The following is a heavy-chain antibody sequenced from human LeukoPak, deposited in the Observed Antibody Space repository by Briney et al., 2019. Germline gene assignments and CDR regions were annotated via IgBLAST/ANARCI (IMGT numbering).Heavy chain of an antibody. V-gene: IGHV3-53*01. D-gene: IGHD3-10*02. J-gene: IGHJ3*02. CDR1: GFTFSSYA. CDR2: IYSGGST. Sequence: GGSLRLSCAASGFTFSSYAMSWVRQAPGKGLEWVSVIYSGGSTYYADSVKGRFTISRDNSKNTLYLQMNSLRAEDTAVYYCARYVFADAFDIWGQGTIVTVSS. CDR3: ARYVFADAFDI.